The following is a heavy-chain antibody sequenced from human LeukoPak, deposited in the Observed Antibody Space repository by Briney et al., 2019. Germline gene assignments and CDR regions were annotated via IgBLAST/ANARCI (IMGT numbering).Heavy chain of an antibody. V-gene: IGHV4-34*01. CDR2: IYHSGST. CDR3: ARLLITSLHDYMDV. J-gene: IGHJ6*03. D-gene: IGHD3-22*01. Sequence: SETLSLTCAVYGGSFSGYYWSWIRQPPGKGLEWIGSIYHSGSTYYNPSLKSRVTISVDTSKNQFSLKLSSVTAADTAVYYCARLLITSLHDYMDVWGKGTMVTVSS. CDR1: GGSFSGYY.